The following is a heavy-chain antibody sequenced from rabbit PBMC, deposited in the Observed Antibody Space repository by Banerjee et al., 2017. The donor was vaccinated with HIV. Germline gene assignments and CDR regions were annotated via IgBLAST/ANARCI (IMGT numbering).Heavy chain of an antibody. J-gene: IGHJ4*01. V-gene: IGHV1S43*01. D-gene: IGHD2-1*01. Sequence: QQQLEESGGGLVKPGGTLTLTCKASGFTLSRYWMCWVRQAPGKGLEWIACIYAGSDDSTWYASWVNGRFTISKSTSLKTVDLKMTSLTAADTATYFCARNYDLWGPGTLVTVS. CDR2: IYAGSDDST. CDR1: GFTLSRYW. CDR3: ARNYDL.